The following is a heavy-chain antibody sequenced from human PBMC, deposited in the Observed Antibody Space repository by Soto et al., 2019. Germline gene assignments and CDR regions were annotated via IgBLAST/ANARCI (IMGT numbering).Heavy chain of an antibody. J-gene: IGHJ4*02. CDR1: GGSFSGYY. D-gene: IGHD5-12*01. Sequence: PSETLSLTCAVYGGSFSGYYWSWIRQPPGKGLEWIGEINHSGSTNYNPSLKSRVTISVDTSKNQFSLKLSSVTAADTAVYYCARGSEDIVATKYFDYWGQGTLVTVSS. CDR2: INHSGST. V-gene: IGHV4-34*01. CDR3: ARGSEDIVATKYFDY.